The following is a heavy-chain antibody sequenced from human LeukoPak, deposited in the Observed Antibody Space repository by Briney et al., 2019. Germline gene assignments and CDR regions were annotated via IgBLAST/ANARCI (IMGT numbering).Heavy chain of an antibody. CDR1: GFPFSSYE. Sequence: GGSLRLSCAASGFPFSSYEMNWVRQAPGKRLQWVSYISSNGNKIYYAASVKGRFTISRDNAKNSLYLQIDSLRAEDTAVYYCARGQRPQYTSTWDNWFDPWGQGTQVTVSS. J-gene: IGHJ5*02. V-gene: IGHV3-48*03. CDR3: ARGQRPQYTSTWDNWFDP. CDR2: ISSNGNKI. D-gene: IGHD2-2*01.